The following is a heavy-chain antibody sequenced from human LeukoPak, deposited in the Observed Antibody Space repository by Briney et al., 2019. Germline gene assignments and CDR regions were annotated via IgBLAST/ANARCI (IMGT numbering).Heavy chain of an antibody. V-gene: IGHV4-59*01. CDR1: GGSISRYY. CDR3: ARETRSGFDAFDI. Sequence: SETLSLTCTVSGGSISRYYWSWIRQPPGKGLEWIGYVYHSGSTYYNPSPKSRVTISVDTSKNQFSLKLSSVTAADTAVYYCARETRSGFDAFDIWGQGTMVTGSS. CDR2: VYHSGST. D-gene: IGHD3-10*01. J-gene: IGHJ3*02.